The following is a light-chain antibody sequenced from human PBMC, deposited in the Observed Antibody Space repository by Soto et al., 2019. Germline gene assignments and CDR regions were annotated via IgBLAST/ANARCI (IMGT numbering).Light chain of an antibody. Sequence: EIVLTQSPGPLSLSPGERASLSCRASQSVSSSYLAWYQQKPGQAPRLLIYGASSRATGIPDRFSGSGSGTDFTLTISRLEPEDFAVYYCQQYKTFGQGTKVDI. V-gene: IGKV3-20*01. CDR3: QQYKT. J-gene: IGKJ1*01. CDR1: QSVSSSY. CDR2: GAS.